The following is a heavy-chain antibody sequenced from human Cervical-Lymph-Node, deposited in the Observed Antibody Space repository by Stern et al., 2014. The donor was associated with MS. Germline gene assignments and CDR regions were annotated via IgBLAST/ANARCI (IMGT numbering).Heavy chain of an antibody. V-gene: IGHV4-61*02. CDR1: GGSISSGNYY. CDR3: ARGNYDVLTDNGGHGFDI. CDR2: IYSGGRT. D-gene: IGHD3-9*01. Sequence: QVQLQESGPGLVKPSQTLSLTCTVSGGSISSGNYYWSWIRQPAGEGLEWIGRIYSGGRTQYYPSLKSPVTMSADTSPKHLSLLMTSVTAADTAVYYCARGNYDVLTDNGGHGFDIWGQGTMVTVSS. J-gene: IGHJ3*02.